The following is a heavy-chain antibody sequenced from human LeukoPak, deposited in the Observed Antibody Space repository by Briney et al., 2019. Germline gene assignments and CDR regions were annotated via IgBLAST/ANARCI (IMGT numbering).Heavy chain of an antibody. CDR2: TRNKTKSYTT. Sequence: AGSLRLSCAASGFTFSDLYMDWVRQAPGKGLEWVGRTRNKTKSYTTEYAASVKDRFSISRDDSKNSLYLQMNSLKTEDTAVYYCARVVVLLGHYVLDVWGQGTTVTVSS. CDR3: ARVVVLLGHYVLDV. D-gene: IGHD2-2*01. CDR1: GFTFSDLY. V-gene: IGHV3-72*01. J-gene: IGHJ6*02.